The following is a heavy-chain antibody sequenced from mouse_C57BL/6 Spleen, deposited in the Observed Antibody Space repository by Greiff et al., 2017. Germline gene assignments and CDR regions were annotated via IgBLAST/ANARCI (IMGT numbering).Heavy chain of an antibody. CDR3: ARGITTEFAY. CDR1: GYTFTSYT. D-gene: IGHD1-1*01. Sequence: QVQLKQSGAELARPGASVKMSCKASGYTFTSYTMHWVKQRPGQGLEWIGYINPSSGYTKYNQKFKDKATLTADKSSSTAYMQLSSLTSEDSAVYYCARGITTEFAYWGQGTLVTVSA. V-gene: IGHV1-4*01. CDR2: INPSSGYT. J-gene: IGHJ3*01.